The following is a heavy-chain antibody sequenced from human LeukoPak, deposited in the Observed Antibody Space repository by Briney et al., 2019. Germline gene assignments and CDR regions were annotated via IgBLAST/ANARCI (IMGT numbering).Heavy chain of an antibody. CDR1: GDSVSSQGAA. CDR3: VRDSGYGIDACDI. V-gene: IGHV6-1*01. Sequence: SQILSLTCAISGDSVSSQGAAWNWIRQSPSRGLEWLGRIYYRSKWYNEYSGSVKSRISINPDISKNQFSLQLNSVSPEDTAVYYCVRDSGYGIDACDIWGQGTLVTVSS. J-gene: IGHJ3*02. CDR2: IYYRSKWYN. D-gene: IGHD5-12*01.